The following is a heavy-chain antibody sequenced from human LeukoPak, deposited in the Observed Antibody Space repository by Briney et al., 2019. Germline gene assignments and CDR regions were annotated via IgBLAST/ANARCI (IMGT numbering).Heavy chain of an antibody. Sequence: SGPALVKPTQTLTLTCTFSGFSLNTGGMCVNWIRQTPGRALGLLARIDWTDDKHYRPSLKTRLTISKDTSRNQVVLTMTNMDPVDTATYYCARSVYGTSVDYWGQGTLVTVSS. D-gene: IGHD3-16*01. CDR3: ARSVYGTSVDY. CDR1: GFSLNTGGMC. V-gene: IGHV2-70*11. J-gene: IGHJ4*02. CDR2: IDWTDDK.